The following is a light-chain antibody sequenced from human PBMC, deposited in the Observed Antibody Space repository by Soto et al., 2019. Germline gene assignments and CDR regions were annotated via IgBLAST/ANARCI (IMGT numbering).Light chain of an antibody. V-gene: IGKV1-5*03. CDR2: KAS. CDR1: QGIGNA. CDR3: QHYNSYSEA. Sequence: DIQMTQSPSSPSASVGDRVTISCRASQGIGNALGWYQQKPGKPPKVLIYKASTLKSGVPSRFSGSGSGTEFTLTISSLKHDDFATYYCQHYNSYSEAFGQGTKVDIK. J-gene: IGKJ1*01.